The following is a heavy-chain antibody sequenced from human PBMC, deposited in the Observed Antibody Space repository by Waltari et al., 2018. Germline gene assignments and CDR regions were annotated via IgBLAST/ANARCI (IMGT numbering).Heavy chain of an antibody. V-gene: IGHV3-23*03. Sequence: EVQLLESGGGLVQPGGSLRLSCAASGFTFSSYAMSWVRQAPGKGLEWVSVIYSGGSTYYADSVKGRCTNSRDNSKNTLYLQMNSLRAEDTAVYYRAKTLLPGKWLQGRGYYFDYWGQGTLVTVSS. CDR1: GFTFSSYA. J-gene: IGHJ4*02. CDR2: IYSGGST. CDR3: AKTLLPGKWLQGRGYYFDY. D-gene: IGHD3-22*01.